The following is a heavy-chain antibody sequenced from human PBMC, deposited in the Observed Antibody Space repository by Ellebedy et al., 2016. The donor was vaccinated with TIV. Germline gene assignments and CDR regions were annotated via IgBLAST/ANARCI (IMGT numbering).Heavy chain of an antibody. CDR3: ARGVSAGSGWLDP. CDR1: GYTFTRYF. CDR2: IDHRDSYT. V-gene: IGHV5-10-1*01. D-gene: IGHD3-3*01. Sequence: GESVKISCQGSGYTFTRYFIAWVRLMPGKGLQWMGRIDHRDSYTNYNPSFEGHVTISVDKSISTAYMQWNSLKASDSAIYFCARGVSAGSGWLDPWGPGTLVTVTS. J-gene: IGHJ5*01.